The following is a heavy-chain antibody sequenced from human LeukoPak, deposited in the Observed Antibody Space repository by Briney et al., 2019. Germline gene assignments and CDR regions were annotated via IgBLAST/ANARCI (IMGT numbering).Heavy chain of an antibody. CDR1: GYTFTSYG. Sequence: ASVKVSCKASGYTFTSYGISWVRQAPGQGLEWMGWISAYNGNTNYAQKLQGRVTMTTDTPTSTAYMELRSLRSDDTAVYYCARDPGLGAGPLTYYGMDVWGQGTTVTVSS. J-gene: IGHJ6*02. CDR3: ARDPGLGAGPLTYYGMDV. CDR2: ISAYNGNT. D-gene: IGHD6-19*01. V-gene: IGHV1-18*01.